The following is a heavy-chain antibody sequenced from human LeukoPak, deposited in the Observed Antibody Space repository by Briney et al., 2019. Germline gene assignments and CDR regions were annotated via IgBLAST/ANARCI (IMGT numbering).Heavy chain of an antibody. J-gene: IGHJ4*02. CDR2: ISGDGGST. CDR3: AKEGGGDPYLDY. D-gene: IGHD4-17*01. V-gene: IGHV3-43*02. Sequence: GGSLRLSCAASGFTFDDYAMHWVRQAPGKGLEWVSLISGDGGSTCYADSVKGRFTISRDNSKNSLYLQMNSLRTEDTALYYCAKEGGGDPYLDYWGQGTLVTVSS. CDR1: GFTFDDYA.